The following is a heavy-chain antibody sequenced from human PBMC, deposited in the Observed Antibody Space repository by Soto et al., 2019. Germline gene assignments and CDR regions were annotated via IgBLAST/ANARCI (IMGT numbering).Heavy chain of an antibody. J-gene: IGHJ5*02. CDR3: ARSHYYDPSRFDT. D-gene: IGHD3-22*01. CDR2: IYYSGST. CDR1: GGSISSYY. V-gene: IGHV4-59*01. Sequence: SETLSLTCTVSGGSISSYYWSWIRQPPGKGLEWIGYIYYSGSTNYNPSLKSRVTISVDTSKNQFSLKLSSVTAADTAVYYCARSHYYDPSRFDTWGQGTLVTVSS.